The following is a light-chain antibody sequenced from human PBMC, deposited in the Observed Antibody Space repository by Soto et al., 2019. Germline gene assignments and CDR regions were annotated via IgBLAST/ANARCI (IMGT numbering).Light chain of an antibody. V-gene: IGLV2-14*03. J-gene: IGLJ1*01. CDR3: SSHTRRDPAI. Sequence: QSVLTQPASVSGSPGQSITISCTGTSSDVGGYNCVSWYRQHPGKAPKLMIYDVSTRPSGVSKRSSGFQSGNTASLTISGLEADDEGHYYCSSHTRRDPAIVGTGTKLTVL. CDR1: SSDVGGYNC. CDR2: DVS.